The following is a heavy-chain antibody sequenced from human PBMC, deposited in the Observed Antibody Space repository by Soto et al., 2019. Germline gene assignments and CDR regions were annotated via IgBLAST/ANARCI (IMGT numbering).Heavy chain of an antibody. Sequence: GGSLRLSCAASGFTFSSYGMHWVRQAPGKGLEWVAVISYDGSNKYYADSVKGRFTISRDNSKNTLYLQMNSLRAEDTAVYYCAKEGVVDTYFDYWGQGTLVTVSS. CDR1: GFTFSSYG. V-gene: IGHV3-30*18. CDR2: ISYDGSNK. CDR3: AKEGVVDTYFDY. J-gene: IGHJ4*02. D-gene: IGHD5-18*01.